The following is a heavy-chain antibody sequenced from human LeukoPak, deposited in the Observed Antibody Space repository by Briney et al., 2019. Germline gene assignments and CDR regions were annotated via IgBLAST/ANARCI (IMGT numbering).Heavy chain of an antibody. D-gene: IGHD6-19*01. CDR2: ISSSSSYI. CDR3: ARGPEQWLVGECLLDY. J-gene: IGHJ4*02. Sequence: GGSLRLSCAASGFTFSSYRMTWVRQAPGKGLEWVSSISSSSSYIYYADSVKGRFTISRDNAKNSLYLQMNSLRAEDTAVYYCARGPEQWLVGECLLDYWGQGTLVTVSS. V-gene: IGHV3-21*01. CDR1: GFTFSSYR.